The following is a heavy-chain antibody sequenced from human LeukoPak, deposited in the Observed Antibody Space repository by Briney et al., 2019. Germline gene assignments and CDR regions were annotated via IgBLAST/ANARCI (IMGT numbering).Heavy chain of an antibody. CDR3: AGGPEQQLVSLGD. Sequence: PSETLSLTCTVSGDSISSGGHYWNWLRQRPGKGLEWIGYIFHTGSTYYNPSLKSRVTISVDTSKNQFSLKLSSVTAADTAVYYCAGGPEQQLVSLGDWGQGTLVTVSS. J-gene: IGHJ4*02. D-gene: IGHD6-13*01. CDR1: GDSISSGGHY. CDR2: IFHTGST. V-gene: IGHV4-31*03.